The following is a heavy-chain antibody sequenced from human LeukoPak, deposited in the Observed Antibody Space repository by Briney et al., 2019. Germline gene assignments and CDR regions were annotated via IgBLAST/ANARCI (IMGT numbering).Heavy chain of an antibody. CDR2: VSYDGNDY. CDR1: GFTFSGYA. V-gene: IGHV3-30*18. CDR3: AKPTGDTGWYGLFEY. D-gene: IGHD6-19*01. Sequence: GGSLRLSCAASGFTFSGYAMNWVRQAPGKGLEWVAVVSYDGNDYYYADSAKGRFTISRDNSKNTLYLQMNSLRAEDTAVYYCAKPTGDTGWYGLFEYWGQGTLVTVSS. J-gene: IGHJ4*02.